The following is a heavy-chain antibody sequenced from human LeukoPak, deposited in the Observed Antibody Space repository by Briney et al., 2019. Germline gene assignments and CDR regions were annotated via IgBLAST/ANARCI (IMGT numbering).Heavy chain of an antibody. CDR1: GRSFRGYY. CDR3: ARGRHSPMVRGVLRPGYYYYYYMDV. Sequence: PSDTLSLTCAVYGRSFRGYYWICIRHPPGKGLEWIGEINHRENTNYNPSLKSRVTLPLNTSKNQFSLKLRSVTAADTVVYYCARGRHSPMVRGVLRPGYYYYYYMDVWGKGTTVTVSS. V-gene: IGHV4-34*01. J-gene: IGHJ6*03. D-gene: IGHD3-10*01. CDR2: INHRENT.